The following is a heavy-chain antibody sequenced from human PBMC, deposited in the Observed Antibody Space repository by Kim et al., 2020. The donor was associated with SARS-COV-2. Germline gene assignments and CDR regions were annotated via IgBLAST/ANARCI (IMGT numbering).Heavy chain of an antibody. CDR1: GFTFNNYL. CDR2: ISRDGRNK. D-gene: IGHD1-1*01. CDR3: ARETYYQGTGNFDF. Sequence: GGSLRLSCAASGFTFNNYLIHWVRQAPGKGLEWVAGISRDGRNKYYPDSMQGRFTISRDNSKNTLYLQMTTLRDEDAAVYYCARETYYQGTGNFDFWGQG. V-gene: IGHV3-30*04. J-gene: IGHJ4*02.